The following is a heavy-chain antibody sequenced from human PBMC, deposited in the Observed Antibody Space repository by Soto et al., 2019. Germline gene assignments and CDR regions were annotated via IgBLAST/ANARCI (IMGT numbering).Heavy chain of an antibody. Sequence: VQLLESGGGLVQPGGSLRLSSAASGFSFHTYAMGWVRQAPGKGLEWVSSLSGRGGSTNYADSVKGRFTISRDNSKDTLYLQMNNLRAEDTAMYSCAKDLSDWGFFDYWGLGTLVTVSS. V-gene: IGHV3-23*01. D-gene: IGHD2-21*01. CDR2: LSGRGGST. J-gene: IGHJ4*02. CDR1: GFSFHTYA. CDR3: AKDLSDWGFFDY.